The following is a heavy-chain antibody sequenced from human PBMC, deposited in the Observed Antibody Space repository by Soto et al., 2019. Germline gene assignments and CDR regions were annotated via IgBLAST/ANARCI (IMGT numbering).Heavy chain of an antibody. J-gene: IGHJ6*02. CDR1: GFTFSSFG. CDR3: AKDGYCSGGTCLNFYGLDV. V-gene: IGHV3-30*18. Sequence: QVQLMESGGGVVQPGRSLRLSCAASGFTFSSFGIHWVRQAPGRGLEWVAVISYDGSEKYYAESVKGRFTVSRDNSKNTLFLQMDSLRGDDTAAYYCAKDGYCSGGTCLNFYGLDVWGQGTTVTVS. D-gene: IGHD2-15*01. CDR2: ISYDGSEK.